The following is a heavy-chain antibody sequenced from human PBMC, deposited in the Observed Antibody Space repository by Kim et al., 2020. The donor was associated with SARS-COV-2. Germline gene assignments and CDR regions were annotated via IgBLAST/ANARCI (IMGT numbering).Heavy chain of an antibody. Sequence: GGSLRLSCAASGFTFSSYGMHWVRQAPGKGLEWVAVISYDGSNKYYADSVKGRFTISRDNSKNTLYLQMNSLRAEDTAVYYCAKDSPWRAEYYYDSSGYLPNYYGMDVWGQGTTVTVSS. CDR2: ISYDGSNK. CDR1: GFTFSSYG. J-gene: IGHJ6*02. D-gene: IGHD3-22*01. CDR3: AKDSPWRAEYYYDSSGYLPNYYGMDV. V-gene: IGHV3-30*18.